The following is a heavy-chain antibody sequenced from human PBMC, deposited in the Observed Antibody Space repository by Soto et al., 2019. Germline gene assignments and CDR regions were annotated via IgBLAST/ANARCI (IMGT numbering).Heavy chain of an antibody. CDR1: GYTFTSYG. CDR2: ISAYNGNT. D-gene: IGHD6-6*01. Sequence: ASVKVSCKASGYTFTSYGISWVRQAPGQGLEWMGWISAYNGNTNYAQKLQGRVTMTTDTSTSTAYMELRSLRSDDTAVYYCARSSSSSPWGYYGMDVWGQGTTVIVSS. V-gene: IGHV1-18*01. CDR3: ARSSSSSPWGYYGMDV. J-gene: IGHJ6*02.